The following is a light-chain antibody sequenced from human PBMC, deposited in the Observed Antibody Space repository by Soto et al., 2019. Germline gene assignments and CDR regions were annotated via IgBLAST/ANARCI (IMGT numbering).Light chain of an antibody. CDR1: QSISSW. Sequence: DIQMTQSPSTLSASVGDRVTITCRASQSISSWLAWYQQKPGKAPKLLINKASSLESGVPSRFSGSGSGTEFTLTISSLQPDDFETYYCQHFNSYPWTFGQGTKVEIK. V-gene: IGKV1-5*03. CDR2: KAS. J-gene: IGKJ1*01. CDR3: QHFNSYPWT.